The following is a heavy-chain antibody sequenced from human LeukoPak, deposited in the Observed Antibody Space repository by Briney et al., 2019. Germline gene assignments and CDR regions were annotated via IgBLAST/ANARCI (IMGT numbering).Heavy chain of an antibody. CDR2: IWYDGSDK. CDR3: ARGVYYCYYGMDV. J-gene: IGHJ6*02. CDR1: GFTFSSYG. Sequence: GGSLRLSCAASGFTFSSYGMHWVRQAPGKGLEWVAVIWYDGSDKYYADSVKGRFTISRDNSKNTLYLQMNSLRAEDTAVYYCARGVYYCYYGMDVWGQGTTVTVSS. V-gene: IGHV3-33*01.